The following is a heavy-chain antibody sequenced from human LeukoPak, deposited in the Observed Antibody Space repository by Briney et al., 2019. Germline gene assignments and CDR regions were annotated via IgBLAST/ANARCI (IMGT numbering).Heavy chain of an antibody. D-gene: IGHD1-7*01. CDR1: GLTFTSYA. V-gene: IGHV3-23*01. J-gene: IGHJ4*02. CDR3: ARGTGTPADY. Sequence: GGSLRLSCAASGLTFTSYAMNWVRQAPGKGLEWVSGISTSGESAFYADSVKGRFTISRDNAKNSLYLQMNSLRAEDTAVYYCARGTGTPADYWGQGTLVTVSS. CDR2: ISTSGESA.